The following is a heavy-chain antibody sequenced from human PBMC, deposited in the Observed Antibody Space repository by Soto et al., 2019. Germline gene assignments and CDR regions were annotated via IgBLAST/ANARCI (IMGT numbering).Heavy chain of an antibody. J-gene: IGHJ2*01. CDR1: GFTFSSYG. CDR3: ASKSGSRGYYYVIDYWYFDL. D-gene: IGHD3-22*01. V-gene: IGHV3-33*01. Sequence: QVQLVESGGGVVQPGRSLRLSCAASGFTFSSYGMHWVRQAPGKGLEWVAVICYDGSNKYYADSVKGLFTISRNNSKNTLYLQMNSLRAEDTAVDYSASKSGSRGYYYVIDYWYFDLWGRGTLVTVSS. CDR2: ICYDGSNK.